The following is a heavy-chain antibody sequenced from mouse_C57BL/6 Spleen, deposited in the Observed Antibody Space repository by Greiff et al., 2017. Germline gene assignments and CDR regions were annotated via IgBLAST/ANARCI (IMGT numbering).Heavy chain of an antibody. CDR2: IWSGGST. CDR3: ATVGHDYDGGNAMDY. D-gene: IGHD2-4*01. CDR1: GFSLTSYG. Sequence: QVQLKQSGPGLVQPSQSLSITCTVSGFSLTSYGVHWVRQSPGKGLGWLGVIWSGGSTDYNAAFISRLSISKDNSKSQVFFKMNSLQADDTAIYYCATVGHDYDGGNAMDYWGQGTSVTVSS. J-gene: IGHJ4*01. V-gene: IGHV2-2*01.